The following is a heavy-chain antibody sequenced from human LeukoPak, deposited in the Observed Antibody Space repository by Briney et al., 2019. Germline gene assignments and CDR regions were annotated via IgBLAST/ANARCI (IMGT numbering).Heavy chain of an antibody. J-gene: IGHJ4*02. CDR3: TTAYIVVVPAAIPVDY. V-gene: IGHV3-15*01. CDR2: IKSKTDGGTT. CDR1: GFTFSNAW. Sequence: PGGSLRLSCAASGFTFSNAWMSWVRQAPGKGLEWVGRIKSKTDGGTTDYAAPVKGRFTISRDDSKNTLYLQMNSLKTEDTAVYYCTTAYIVVVPAAIPVDYWGQGTLATVSS. D-gene: IGHD2-2*02.